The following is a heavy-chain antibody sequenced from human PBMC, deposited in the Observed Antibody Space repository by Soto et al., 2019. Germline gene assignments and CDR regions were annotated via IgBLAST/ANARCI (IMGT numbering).Heavy chain of an antibody. CDR2: IYYSGST. CDR3: ARYVGWFGELLPNSYNWFDP. V-gene: IGHV4-59*01. CDR1: GCSISSYY. Sequence: PSETLSLTCTVSGCSISSYYWSWIRQPPGKGLEWIGYIYYSGSTNYNPSLKSRVTISVDTSKNQFSLKLSSVTAADTAVYYCARYVGWFGELLPNSYNWFDPWGQGTLVTAPQ. J-gene: IGHJ5*02. D-gene: IGHD3-10*01.